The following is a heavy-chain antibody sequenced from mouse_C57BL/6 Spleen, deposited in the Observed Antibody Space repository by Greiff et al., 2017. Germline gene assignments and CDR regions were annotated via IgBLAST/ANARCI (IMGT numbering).Heavy chain of an antibody. D-gene: IGHD1-1*01. CDR3: ARSLTTVVVKGEY. CDR2: IYPSDSET. V-gene: IGHV1-61*01. J-gene: IGHJ2*01. Sequence: VQLQQPGAELVRPGSSVKLSCKASGYTFTSYWMDWVKQRPGQGLEWIGNIYPSDSETHYNQKFKDKATLTVDKSSSTAYMQLSSLTSEDSAVYYCARSLTTVVVKGEYWGQGTTLTVSS. CDR1: GYTFTSYW.